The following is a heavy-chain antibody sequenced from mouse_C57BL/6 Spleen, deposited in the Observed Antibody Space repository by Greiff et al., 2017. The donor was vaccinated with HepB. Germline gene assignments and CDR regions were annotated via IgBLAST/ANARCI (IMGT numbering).Heavy chain of an antibody. CDR1: GFTFTDYY. CDR2: IRNKANGYTT. V-gene: IGHV7-3*01. CDR3: AYDYDGAMDY. J-gene: IGHJ4*01. D-gene: IGHD2-4*01. Sequence: EVQRVESGGGLVQPGGSLSLSCAASGFTFTDYYMSWVRQPPGKALEWLGFIRNKANGYTTEYSASVKGRFTISRDNSQSILYLQMNALRAEDSATYYCAYDYDGAMDYWGQGTSVTVSS.